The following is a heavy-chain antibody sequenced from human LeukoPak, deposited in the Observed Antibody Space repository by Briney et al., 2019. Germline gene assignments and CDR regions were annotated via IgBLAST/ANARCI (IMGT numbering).Heavy chain of an antibody. CDR2: INYSGTT. J-gene: IGHJ4*02. D-gene: IGHD6-13*01. CDR3: AREYSSFEY. Sequence: PSETLSLTCTVSADSISPYYWHWIRQPPGKGLEWIGHINYSGTTDYNPSLKSRVTISVDTSKKQLFLRLRSMTAADTAVYYCAREYSSFEYWGQGTLVTVSS. CDR1: ADSISPYY. V-gene: IGHV4-59*01.